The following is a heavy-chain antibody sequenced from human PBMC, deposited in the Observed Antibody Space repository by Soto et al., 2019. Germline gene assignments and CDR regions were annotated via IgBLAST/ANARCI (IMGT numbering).Heavy chain of an antibody. V-gene: IGHV3-15*01. CDR2: IKRKTGGGTT. Sequence: EVQLVESGGGLVKPGGSLRLSCAASGFTFSNACMSWVRQAPGKGLELVGRIKRKTGGGTTDYAAPVKGRFTISRKDSTNTLYLQVTSLNTEDTAVFYCSRRCYCGGDCFAYWGQGTLVTVSS. D-gene: IGHD2-21*01. J-gene: IGHJ4*02. CDR1: GFTFSNAC. CDR3: SRRCYCGGDCFAY.